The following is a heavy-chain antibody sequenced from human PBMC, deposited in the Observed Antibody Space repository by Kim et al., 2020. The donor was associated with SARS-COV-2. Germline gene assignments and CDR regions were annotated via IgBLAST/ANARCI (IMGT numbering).Heavy chain of an antibody. J-gene: IGHJ6*02. D-gene: IGHD3-9*01. Sequence: SETLSLTCSVSGGSISNYYWNWIRQPPGKRLEWIGYVSYSGGTNYNPSLKSRVTISVDTSKKNFSLKLSSVTAADTAVYYCARFLRYFDWQNDMDGWGQG. CDR2: VSYSGGT. V-gene: IGHV4-59*13. CDR3: ARFLRYFDWQNDMDG. CDR1: GGSISNYY.